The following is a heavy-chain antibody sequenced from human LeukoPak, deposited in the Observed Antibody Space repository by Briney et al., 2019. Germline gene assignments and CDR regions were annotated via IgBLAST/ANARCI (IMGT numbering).Heavy chain of an antibody. CDR2: IIPILGTA. J-gene: IGHJ5*02. Sequence: ASVKVSCKASGGTFSSYAISWVRQAPGQGLEWMGRIIPILGTANYAQKFQGRVTITADKSTSTAYMELSSLRSEDTAVYYCASAAGGYYYGSDPNWFDPWGQGTLVTVSS. V-gene: IGHV1-69*04. CDR1: GGTFSSYA. CDR3: ASAAGGYYYGSDPNWFDP. D-gene: IGHD3-10*01.